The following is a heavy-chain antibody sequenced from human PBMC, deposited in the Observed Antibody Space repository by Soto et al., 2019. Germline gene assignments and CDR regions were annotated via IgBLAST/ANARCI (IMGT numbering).Heavy chain of an antibody. D-gene: IGHD6-19*01. CDR3: ARAGYSSGWQFDAFDI. J-gene: IGHJ3*02. CDR2: IGTAGDT. V-gene: IGHV3-13*01. CDR1: GFTFSSYD. Sequence: ESGGGLVQPGGSLRLSCAASGFTFSSYDMHWVRQATGKGLEWVSAIGTAGDTYYPGSVKGRFTISRENAKNSLYLQMNSLRAEDTAVYYCARAGYSSGWQFDAFDIWGQGTMVTVSS.